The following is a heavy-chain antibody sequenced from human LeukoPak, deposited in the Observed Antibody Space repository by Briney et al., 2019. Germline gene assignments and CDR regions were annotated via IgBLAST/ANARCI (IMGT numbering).Heavy chain of an antibody. CDR2: MNPNSGNT. V-gene: IGHV1-8*01. J-gene: IGHJ5*02. CDR3: ARGRKRKDAVNWFDP. Sequence: ASVKVSFKASGYTFTSYDINWVRQATGQGLEWMGWMNPNSGNTGYAQKFQGRVTMTRNTSISTACMELSSLRSEDTAVYYCARGRKRKDAVNWFDPWGQGTLVTVSS. CDR1: GYTFTSYD.